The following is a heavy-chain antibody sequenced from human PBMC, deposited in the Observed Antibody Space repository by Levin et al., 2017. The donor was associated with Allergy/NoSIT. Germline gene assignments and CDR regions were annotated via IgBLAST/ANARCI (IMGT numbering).Heavy chain of an antibody. CDR3: THSRRGVLGDY. J-gene: IGHJ4*02. V-gene: IGHV2-5*02. Sequence: SGPTLVKHTQTLTLTCTFSGFSLNTSGLGVAWIRQPPGKALEWLALIYWDDDKRYSPSLKNRLTIIKDTSKNQVVFRMTNLDPVDTATYYCTHSRRGVLGDYWGQGTLVTVSS. D-gene: IGHD3-10*01. CDR2: IYWDDDK. CDR1: GFSLNTSGLG.